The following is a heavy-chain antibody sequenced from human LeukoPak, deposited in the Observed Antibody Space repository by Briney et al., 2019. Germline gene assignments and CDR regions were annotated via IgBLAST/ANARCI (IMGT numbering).Heavy chain of an antibody. CDR2: IYHGGTT. V-gene: IGHV4-4*02. D-gene: IGHD5-18*01. Sequence: PSETLSLTCAVSGGSISSDNWWSWVRQPPGKGLQWIGEIYHGGTTNYNPSLKSRVTMSVDKSKNQFSLKLSSVTAADTAVYYCARGRYSYGYYYFDYWGQGTLVTVSS. CDR3: ARGRYSYGYYYFDY. J-gene: IGHJ4*02. CDR1: GGSISSDNW.